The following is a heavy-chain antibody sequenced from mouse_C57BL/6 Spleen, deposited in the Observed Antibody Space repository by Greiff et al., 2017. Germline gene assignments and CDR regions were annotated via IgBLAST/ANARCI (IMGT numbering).Heavy chain of an antibody. J-gene: IGHJ4*01. CDR2: ISSGSSTI. D-gene: IGHD2-4*01. Sequence: EVMLVESGGGLVKPGGSLKLSCAASGSTFSDYGMHWVRQAPEKGLEWVAYISSGSSTIYYADTVKGRFTISRDNAKNTLFLQMTSLRSEDTAMYYCARRGDYDVRYYAMDYWGQGTSVTVSS. CDR3: ARRGDYDVRYYAMDY. CDR1: GSTFSDYG. V-gene: IGHV5-17*01.